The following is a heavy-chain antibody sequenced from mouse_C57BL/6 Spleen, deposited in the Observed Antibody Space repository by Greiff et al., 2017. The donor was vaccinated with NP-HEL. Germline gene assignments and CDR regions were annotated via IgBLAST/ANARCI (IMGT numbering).Heavy chain of an antibody. V-gene: IGHV1-26*01. J-gene: IGHJ3*01. CDR3: AREGSSGPLFAY. CDR2: INPNNGGT. CDR1: GYTFTDYY. Sequence: VQLQQSGPELVKPGASVKISCKASGYTFTDYYMNWVKQSHGKSLEWIGDINPNNGGTSYNQKFKGKATLTVDKSSSTAYMELRSLTSEDSAVDYCAREGSSGPLFAYWGQGTLVTVSA. D-gene: IGHD3-2*02.